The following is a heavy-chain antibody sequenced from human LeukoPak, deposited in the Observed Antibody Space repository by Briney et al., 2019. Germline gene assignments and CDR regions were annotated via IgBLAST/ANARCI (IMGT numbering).Heavy chain of an antibody. CDR3: ARAKEGGGQWFDY. CDR1: GYTFTGYY. Sequence: VASVKVSCKASGYTFTGYYMHWVRQAPGQGLEWMGWINPNSGGTNYAQKFQGRVTMTRDTSISTAYMELSRLRSDDTAVYYCARAKEGGGQWFDYWGQGTLVTVSS. D-gene: IGHD6-19*01. V-gene: IGHV1-2*02. CDR2: INPNSGGT. J-gene: IGHJ4*02.